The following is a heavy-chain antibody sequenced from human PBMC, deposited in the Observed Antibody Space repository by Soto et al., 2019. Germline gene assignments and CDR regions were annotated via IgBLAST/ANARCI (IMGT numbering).Heavy chain of an antibody. Sequence: QVQLQESGPGLVKPSETLSLTCTVSGGSISNYYWSWIRQPPGKGLEWIGYIFYSGSTKYNPSLKSRATISIDTSKNQVSLKLSSVTAEATAVYYCATLPRGHWGQGTLVTVSS. D-gene: IGHD3-10*01. CDR3: ATLPRGH. CDR1: GGSISNYY. J-gene: IGHJ4*02. V-gene: IGHV4-59*08. CDR2: IFYSGST.